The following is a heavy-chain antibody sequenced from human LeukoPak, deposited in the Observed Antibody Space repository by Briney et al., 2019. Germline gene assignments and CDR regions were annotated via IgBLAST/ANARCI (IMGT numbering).Heavy chain of an antibody. J-gene: IGHJ4*02. CDR1: GFTFSSYA. V-gene: IGHV3-23*01. CDR3: AKDRLNTYYYDSSGYYYVGTDY. CDR2: ISGSGDST. D-gene: IGHD3-22*01. Sequence: GGSLRLSCAASGFTFSSYAMSWVRQAPGKGLEWVSAISGSGDSTNHADSVKGRFTISRDNSKNTLYLQMNSLRAEDTAMYYCAKDRLNTYYYDSSGYYYVGTDYWGQGTLVTVSS.